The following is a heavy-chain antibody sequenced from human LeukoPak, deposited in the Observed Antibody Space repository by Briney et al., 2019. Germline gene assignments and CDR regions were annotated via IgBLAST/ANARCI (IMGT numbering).Heavy chain of an antibody. CDR1: GFTFSSYG. CDR2: ISYDGGNK. CDR3: AKDWDDTSGYFDH. D-gene: IGHD3-22*01. Sequence: GGSLRLSCAASGFTFSSYGMHWVRQAPGKGLEWVAVISYDGGNKYYADSVKGRFTISIDNSKNTLYLQMNSLRAEDTAVYYCAKDWDDTSGYFDHWGQGTLVTVSS. J-gene: IGHJ4*02. V-gene: IGHV3-30*18.